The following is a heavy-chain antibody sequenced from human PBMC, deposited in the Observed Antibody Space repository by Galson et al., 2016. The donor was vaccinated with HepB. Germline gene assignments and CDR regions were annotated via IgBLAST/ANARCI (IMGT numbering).Heavy chain of an antibody. J-gene: IGHJ4*02. CDR1: GFTFDDYT. Sequence: SLRLSCAASGFTFDDYTMHWVRQGPGKNLEWVSLVTWNDNPFYADSVKGRFTISRDNSRNTVYLQMNSLRAEDTAVYYCARSLWTVTSPFGYWGQGILVTVSS. CDR3: ARSLWTVTSPFGY. CDR2: VTWNDNP. D-gene: IGHD4-17*01. V-gene: IGHV3-43*01.